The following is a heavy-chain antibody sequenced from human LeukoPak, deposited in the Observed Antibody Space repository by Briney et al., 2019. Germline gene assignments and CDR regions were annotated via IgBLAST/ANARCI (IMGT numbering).Heavy chain of an antibody. CDR1: GGSFSGYY. CDR3: ARGLRYFDWTPSDV. J-gene: IGHJ6*02. D-gene: IGHD3-9*01. V-gene: IGHV4-34*01. Sequence: SETLSLTCAVYGGSFSGYYWSWIRQPPGKGLEWIGEINHSGSTNYNPSLKSRVTISVDTSKNQFSLKLSSVTAADTAAYYCARGLRYFDWTPSDVWGQGTTVTVSS. CDR2: INHSGST.